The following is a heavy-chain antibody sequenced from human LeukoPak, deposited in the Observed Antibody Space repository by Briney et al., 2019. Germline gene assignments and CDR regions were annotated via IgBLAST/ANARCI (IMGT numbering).Heavy chain of an antibody. CDR3: ARDRDYGGKVYAFDI. CDR1: GYTFTSYY. D-gene: IGHD4-23*01. V-gene: IGHV1-46*01. CDR2: INPSGGST. Sequence: GASVKVSCEASGYTFTSYYMHWVRQAPGQGLEWMGIINPSGGSTSYAQKFQGRVTMTRDTSTSTVYMELSSLRSEDTAVYYCARDRDYGGKVYAFDIWGQGTMVTVSS. J-gene: IGHJ3*02.